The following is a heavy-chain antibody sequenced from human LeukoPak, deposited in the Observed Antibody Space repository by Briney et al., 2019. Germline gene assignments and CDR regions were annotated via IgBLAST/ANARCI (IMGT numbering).Heavy chain of an antibody. CDR3: ARESIGDYDY. CDR2: ISPDGAST. Sequence: GGSLRLSCAASGFTFSNHPMHWVRQAPGKGLESVSVISPDGASTHYANSVKGRFTISRDNSKNTLHLQMGSLRVEDMAVCYCARESIGDYDYWGQGTLVTVSS. V-gene: IGHV3-64*01. CDR1: GFTFSNHP. J-gene: IGHJ4*02. D-gene: IGHD4-17*01.